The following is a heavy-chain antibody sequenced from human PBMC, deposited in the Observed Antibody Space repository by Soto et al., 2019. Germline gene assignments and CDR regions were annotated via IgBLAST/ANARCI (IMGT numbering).Heavy chain of an antibody. V-gene: IGHV6-1*01. CDR3: ATWRFDY. CDR2: TYYWSKWYN. Sequence: PSQTLSLTCAISGDSVSSNSAAWNWIRHSPSRSLEWLGRTYYWSKWYNDYAVFMRSRITITPDTTKNQFSLQLNSATPEDTAVYYCATWRFDYWGQGTLVTVSS. J-gene: IGHJ4*02. CDR1: GDSVSSNSAA.